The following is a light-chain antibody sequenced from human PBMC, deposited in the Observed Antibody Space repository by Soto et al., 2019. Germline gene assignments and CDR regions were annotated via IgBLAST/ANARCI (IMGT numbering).Light chain of an antibody. CDR1: SRDVGGYNY. CDR2: DVS. Sequence: QSALTQPRSVSGSPGQSVTISFTGTSRDVGGYNYVSWYQQHPGKAPTLMIYDVSKRPSGVPDRFSGSKSGNTASLTISGLQAEDEADYYCCSYAGSYTSYVFGTGTKLTVL. V-gene: IGLV2-11*02. J-gene: IGLJ1*01. CDR3: CSYAGSYTSYV.